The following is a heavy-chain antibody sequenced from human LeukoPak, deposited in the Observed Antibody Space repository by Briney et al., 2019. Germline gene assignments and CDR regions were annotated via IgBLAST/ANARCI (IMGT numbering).Heavy chain of an antibody. D-gene: IGHD4-17*01. V-gene: IGHV1-69*13. Sequence: VASVKVSCEASGGTFSSYAISWVRQAPGQGLEWMGGIIPIFGTANYAQKFQGRVTITADESTSTAYMELRSLRSDDTAVYYCARDSMTTVTTYVSYYFDYWGQGTLVTVSS. CDR3: ARDSMTTVTTYVSYYFDY. CDR1: GGTFSSYA. J-gene: IGHJ4*02. CDR2: IIPIFGTA.